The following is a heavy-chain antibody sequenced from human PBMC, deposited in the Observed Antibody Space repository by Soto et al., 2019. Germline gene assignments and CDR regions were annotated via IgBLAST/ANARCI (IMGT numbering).Heavy chain of an antibody. J-gene: IGHJ6*02. V-gene: IGHV3-7*01. CDR2: IKQDGYEK. Sequence: QLGGSLRLSCAASGFTLSSYWMNWVRRAPGKGLEWVANIKQDGYEKYYVDSVRGRFFISKDNAKNSLYLQLNSLRAEDTAVYYCARDADASGWYHYGMDVWGQGTLVTVSS. D-gene: IGHD6-19*01. CDR1: GFTLSSYW. CDR3: ARDADASGWYHYGMDV.